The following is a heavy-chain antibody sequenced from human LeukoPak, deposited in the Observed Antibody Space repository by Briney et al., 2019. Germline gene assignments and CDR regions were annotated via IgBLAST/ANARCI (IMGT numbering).Heavy chain of an antibody. D-gene: IGHD6-6*01. V-gene: IGHV3-43D*03. CDR3: AKAKGSSSTHYFVY. Sequence: PGGSLRLSCTASGFTFNDHAIHWVRQAPGKGLEWVSGISWDGFSTYYADSVKGRFTISRDNSKNSLYLQMNSLRPEDAALYHCAKAKGSSSTHYFVYWGQGALVTVSS. CDR1: GFTFNDHA. J-gene: IGHJ4*02. CDR2: ISWDGFST.